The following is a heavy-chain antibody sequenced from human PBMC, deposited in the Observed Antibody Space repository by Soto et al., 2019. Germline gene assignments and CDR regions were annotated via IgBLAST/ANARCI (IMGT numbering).Heavy chain of an antibody. CDR1: GYTFTSYY. D-gene: IGHD3-3*01. CDR3: ARGYDFWSGYERKHTYFDY. Sequence: QVQLLQSGAEVKKPGASVKVSCKASGYTFTSYYMHWVRQAPGQGLGWMGIINPSGGSTSYAQKFQGRVTMTRDTSTSTVYMELSSLRSEDTAVYYCARGYDFWSGYERKHTYFDYWGQGTLVTVSS. J-gene: IGHJ4*02. CDR2: INPSGGST. V-gene: IGHV1-46*01.